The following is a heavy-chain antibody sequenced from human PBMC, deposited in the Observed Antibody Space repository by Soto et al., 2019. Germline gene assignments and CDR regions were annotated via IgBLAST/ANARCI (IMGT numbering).Heavy chain of an antibody. CDR1: GYTFTSYG. J-gene: IGHJ4*02. D-gene: IGHD3-10*01. Sequence: QVQLVQSGAEVKKPGASVKVSCKASGYTFTSYGISWVRQAPGQGLEWMGWISAYNGNTNYAQKLQGRVTMTTDTSTSTAYMELRSLRSDDTAVYYCARDRPLVTMVRGVIAFDYWGQGTLVTVSS. CDR2: ISAYNGNT. V-gene: IGHV1-18*01. CDR3: ARDRPLVTMVRGVIAFDY.